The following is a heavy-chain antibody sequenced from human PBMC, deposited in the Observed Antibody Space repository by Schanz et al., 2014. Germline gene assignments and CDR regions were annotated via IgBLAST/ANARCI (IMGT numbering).Heavy chain of an antibody. CDR2: ISFSGNTI. CDR3: ARRKHAFDI. V-gene: IGHV3-48*01. CDR1: GLIFSTYT. Sequence: EVQLVESGGGLVRPGGSLRLSCTTSGLIFSTYTLNWVRQAPGKGLEWISYISFSGNTIYYADSVKGRFTISRDNAKNSVFLQMNRLRAEDTAVYYCARRKHAFDIWGQGTMVTVSS. J-gene: IGHJ3*02.